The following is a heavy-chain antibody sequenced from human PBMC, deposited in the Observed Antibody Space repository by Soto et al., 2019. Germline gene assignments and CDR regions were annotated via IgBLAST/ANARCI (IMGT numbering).Heavy chain of an antibody. CDR1: GFTFSSYG. D-gene: IGHD1-1*01. V-gene: IGHV3-30*03. Sequence: PGGSLRLSCAASGFTFSSYGMHWVRQAPGKGLEWVAVISYDGSNKYYADSVKGRFTISRDNSKNTLYLQMNSLRSEDTAVYYCASVFRTGTTSYYYYYGTDVWGQGTTVTVSS. CDR3: ASVFRTGTTSYYYYYGTDV. J-gene: IGHJ6*02. CDR2: ISYDGSNK.